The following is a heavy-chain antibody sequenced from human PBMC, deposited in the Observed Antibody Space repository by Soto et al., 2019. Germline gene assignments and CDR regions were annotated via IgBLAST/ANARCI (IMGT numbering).Heavy chain of an antibody. V-gene: IGHV3-23*01. Sequence: EVQLLESGGGLVQPGGSLRLSCAVSGITFSSYAMSWVRQAPGKGLEWVSGVSGDTGSTCYADSVKGRCIVSRDNSKNTLYLNMNSLRADDTAVYYCAKDGSGSYQPTFFDYWGQGTLVTVSS. D-gene: IGHD1-26*01. CDR1: GITFSSYA. J-gene: IGHJ4*02. CDR2: VSGDTGST. CDR3: AKDGSGSYQPTFFDY.